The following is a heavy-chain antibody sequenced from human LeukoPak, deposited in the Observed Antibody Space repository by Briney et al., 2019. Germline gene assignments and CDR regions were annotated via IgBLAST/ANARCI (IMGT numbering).Heavy chain of an antibody. D-gene: IGHD3-3*01. Sequence: PGRSLRLSCAASGFTFSSYGMNWVRQAPGKGLEWVSSISSSSSYIYYADSVKGRFTISRDNAKNSLYLQMNSLRAEDTAVYYCAREGFYDFWSGPISWGQGTLVTVSS. CDR3: AREGFYDFWSGPIS. CDR1: GFTFSSYG. CDR2: ISSSSSYI. V-gene: IGHV3-21*01. J-gene: IGHJ5*02.